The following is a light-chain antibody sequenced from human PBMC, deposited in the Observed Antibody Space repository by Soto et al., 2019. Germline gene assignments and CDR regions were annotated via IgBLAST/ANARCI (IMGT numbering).Light chain of an antibody. Sequence: QSALTQPASVSGSPGQSITISCTGTSSDVGGYNYVSWYQQYPGKAPKLMIYEVSNRPSGVSNRFSGSKSGNTASLTISGLQAEDEADYYCTSYTTLTTVVFGGGTKLTVL. J-gene: IGLJ2*01. CDR2: EVS. V-gene: IGLV2-14*01. CDR3: TSYTTLTTVV. CDR1: SSDVGGYNY.